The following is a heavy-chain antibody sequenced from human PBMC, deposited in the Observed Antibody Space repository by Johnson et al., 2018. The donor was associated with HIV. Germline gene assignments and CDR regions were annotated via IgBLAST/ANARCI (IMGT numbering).Heavy chain of an antibody. Sequence: VQLVESGGGVVQSGGSLRLSCAASGFTFSSYAMHWVRQAPGKGLEWVSRINSDGSSTSYADSVKGRFTISRDNAKNTLYLQMNSLRAEDTAVYYCAREENWNYDPDAFDIWGQGTMVTVSS. CDR1: GFTFSSYA. V-gene: IGHV3-74*01. J-gene: IGHJ3*02. D-gene: IGHD1-7*01. CDR2: INSDGSST. CDR3: AREENWNYDPDAFDI.